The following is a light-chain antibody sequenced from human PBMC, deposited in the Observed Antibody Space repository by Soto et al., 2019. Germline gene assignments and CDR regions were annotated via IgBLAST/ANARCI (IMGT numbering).Light chain of an antibody. Sequence: TQPASVSGYPGQAITISCTGTSRDIGNYNYVSWYQHHPGKAPKLMIYEVTSRPSGVSDRFSGSKSGMTASLTISGLQPEDEADYFCASYRSANTLIVFGTGTKVTVL. CDR2: EVT. CDR3: ASYRSANTLIV. V-gene: IGLV2-14*01. J-gene: IGLJ1*01. CDR1: SRDIGNYNY.